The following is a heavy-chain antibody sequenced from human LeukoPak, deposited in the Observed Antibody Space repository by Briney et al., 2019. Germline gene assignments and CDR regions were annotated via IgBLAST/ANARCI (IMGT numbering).Heavy chain of an antibody. Sequence: SETLSLTCTVSGDSTSSSTYYWDWIRQAPGKGLEWIGNIYDSGTTHYNPSLKSRVTISGDTSKNQFSLKLNSVTAVDTAIYYCATHRRSGSGGSENAFEIWGQGTMVTVSS. CDR1: GDSTSSSTYY. CDR3: ATHRRSGSGGSENAFEI. J-gene: IGHJ3*02. CDR2: IYDSGTT. V-gene: IGHV4-39*01. D-gene: IGHD5-12*01.